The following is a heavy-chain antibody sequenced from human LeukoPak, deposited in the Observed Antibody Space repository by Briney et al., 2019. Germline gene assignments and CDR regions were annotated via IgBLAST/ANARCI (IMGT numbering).Heavy chain of an antibody. CDR3: ARDVGYGFNY. Sequence: GGPLRLSCAASGFTFSTYWMHWARQAPGKGLVWVSHINTNGGTTTYADSVKGRFTISRDNAKNTVYLQMNSLRAEDTAVYYCARDVGYGFNYWGRGTLVTVSS. V-gene: IGHV3-74*01. CDR2: INTNGGTT. D-gene: IGHD5-18*01. J-gene: IGHJ4*02. CDR1: GFTFSTYW.